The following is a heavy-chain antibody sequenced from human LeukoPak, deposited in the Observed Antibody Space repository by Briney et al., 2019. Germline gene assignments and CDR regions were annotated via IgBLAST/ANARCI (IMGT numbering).Heavy chain of an antibody. CDR2: IRYDGSNK. Sequence: PGGSLRLSCAASGFTFSSYGMHWVRQAPGKGLEWVAFIRYDGSNKYYADSVKGRFTISRDNSKNTLYLQMNSLRAEDTAVYYCATPSRAGARGAFDYWGQGTLVTVSS. CDR1: GFTFSSYG. V-gene: IGHV3-30*02. J-gene: IGHJ4*02. CDR3: ATPSRAGARGAFDY. D-gene: IGHD3-10*01.